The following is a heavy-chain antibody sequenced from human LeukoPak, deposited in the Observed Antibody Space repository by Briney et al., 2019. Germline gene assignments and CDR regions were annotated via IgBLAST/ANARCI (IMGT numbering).Heavy chain of an antibody. J-gene: IGHJ4*02. D-gene: IGHD6-19*01. Sequence: SQTLSLTCDISGDSVSSNSAVWGWIRQSPSRGLEWLGRTYYRSMWYSDYALSVKSRVTISPDTSKNRFSPQLSSVTPEDTAVYYCIKYSSGWYVDYWGQGTLVTVSS. CDR1: GDSVSSNSAV. CDR2: TYYRSMWYS. CDR3: IKYSSGWYVDY. V-gene: IGHV6-1*01.